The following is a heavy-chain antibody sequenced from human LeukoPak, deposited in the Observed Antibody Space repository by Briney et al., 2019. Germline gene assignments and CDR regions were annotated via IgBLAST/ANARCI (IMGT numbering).Heavy chain of an antibody. V-gene: IGHV4-34*01. CDR3: ARGNNIVVVPAAIYYYYYYGMDV. J-gene: IGHJ6*02. CDR2: INHSGST. Sequence: SETLSLTCAVYGGSFSGYYWSWIRQPPGKGLEWIGEINHSGSTNYNPSLKSRVTISVDTSKNQFSLKLSSVTAADTAVYYCARGNNIVVVPAAIYYYYYYGMDVWGQGTTVTVSS. CDR1: GGSFSGYY. D-gene: IGHD2-2*02.